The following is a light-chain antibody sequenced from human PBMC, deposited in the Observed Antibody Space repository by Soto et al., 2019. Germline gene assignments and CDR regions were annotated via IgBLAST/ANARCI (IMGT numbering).Light chain of an antibody. CDR1: QSISDY. J-gene: IGKJ1*01. V-gene: IGKV1-39*01. CDR3: QQSYATPPT. CDR2: AAS. Sequence: DVQLTQSPSSLSASVGDRVTITCRASQSISDYVFWFQQKPGRAPNLLIYAASSLYNGVPSRFSGSGSGTEFTLTISSLQPEDFATYYCQQSYATPPTFGQGTKVEIK.